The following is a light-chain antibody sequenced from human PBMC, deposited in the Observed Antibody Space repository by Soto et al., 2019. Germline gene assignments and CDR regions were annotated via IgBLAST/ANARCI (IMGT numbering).Light chain of an antibody. V-gene: IGKV1-5*03. J-gene: IGKJ4*01. CDR3: QHYNSYPLT. CDR2: KAS. CDR1: QSINSW. Sequence: DIQMTQSPSALSASVGDRVTITCRASQSINSWLAWYQQKPGKAPNLLIYKASSLESGVPSRFSGSGSGTEFTLTISSLQPDDFATYYCQHYNSYPLTFGGGTKVEIK.